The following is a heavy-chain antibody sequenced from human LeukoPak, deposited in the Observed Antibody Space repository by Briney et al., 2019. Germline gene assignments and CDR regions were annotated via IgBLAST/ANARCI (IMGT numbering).Heavy chain of an antibody. Sequence: GGSLRLSCAASGFIFSTYWMSWVRQAPGKGLEWVASIKQDGNEKSYVDSVKGRFTISRDNAKNSLYLRMNSLRAEDTAVYYCARGPNWFDPWGQGTLVTVSS. CDR1: GFIFSTYW. CDR3: ARGPNWFDP. V-gene: IGHV3-7*01. J-gene: IGHJ5*02. CDR2: IKQDGNEK.